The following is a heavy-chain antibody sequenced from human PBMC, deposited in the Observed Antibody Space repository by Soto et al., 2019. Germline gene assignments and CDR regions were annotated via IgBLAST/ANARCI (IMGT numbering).Heavy chain of an antibody. CDR2: SYWDDDK. V-gene: IGHV2-5*02. D-gene: IGHD6-13*01. CDR3: AHREPAPGTFDY. CDR1: GFSLSTSGVG. Sequence: QITLKESGPTLVKPTQTLTLTCTFSGFSLSTSGVGVGWIRQPPGKALEWLALSYWDDDKRYSPSLKSRLPITKDTYKNQVVLTMTNMEHMDTATYYCAHREPAPGTFDYWGQGTLVTVSS. J-gene: IGHJ4*02.